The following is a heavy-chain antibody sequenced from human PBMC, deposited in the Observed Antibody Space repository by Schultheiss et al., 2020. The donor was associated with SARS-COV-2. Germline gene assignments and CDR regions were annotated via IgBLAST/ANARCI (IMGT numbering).Heavy chain of an antibody. CDR3: ARGVYPDD. D-gene: IGHD6-13*01. J-gene: IGHJ4*02. CDR2: IYHSGST. CDR1: GHPVSSDNW. V-gene: IGHV4-38-2*01. Sequence: SETLSLTCAVSGHPVSSDNWWSWIRQPPGKGLEWIGSIYHSGSTNYNPSLKSRVTISVDTSKNQFSLKLSSVTAADTAVYYCARGVYPDDWGQGTLVTVSS.